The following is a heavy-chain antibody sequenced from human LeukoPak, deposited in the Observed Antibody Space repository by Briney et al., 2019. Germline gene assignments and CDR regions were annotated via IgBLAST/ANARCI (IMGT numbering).Heavy chain of an antibody. CDR3: ARHRAYSSSSPFDY. CDR2: IYYTGST. Sequence: SETLSLTCSVSGGSISSLYWSWIRQPPGKGLEWIGYIYYTGSTNYNPSFKSRVTIFVDMSKNQFSLRLSSVTAADTALYYCARHRAYSSSSPFDYWGQGTLVTVSS. CDR1: GGSISSLY. V-gene: IGHV4-59*08. D-gene: IGHD6-6*01. J-gene: IGHJ4*02.